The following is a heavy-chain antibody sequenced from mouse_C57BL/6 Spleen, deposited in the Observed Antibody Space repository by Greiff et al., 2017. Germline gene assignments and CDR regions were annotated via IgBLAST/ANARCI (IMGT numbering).Heavy chain of an antibody. CDR2: IRNKANGYTT. CDR1: GFTFTDYY. D-gene: IGHD1-1*01. V-gene: IGHV7-3*01. Sequence: DVQLVESGGGLVQPGGSLSLSCAASGFTFTDYYMSWVRQPPGKALEWLGFIRNKANGYTTEYSASVKGRFTISRDNSQSILYLQMNALRAEDSATYYCARYSYYGSEGFAYWGQGTLVTVSA. CDR3: ARYSYYGSEGFAY. J-gene: IGHJ3*01.